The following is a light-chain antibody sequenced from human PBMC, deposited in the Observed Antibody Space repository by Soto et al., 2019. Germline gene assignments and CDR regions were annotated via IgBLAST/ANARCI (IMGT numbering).Light chain of an antibody. V-gene: IGKV1-33*01. Sequence: DIQMTQSPSSLSASVGDRVTITCQASQDISNYLNWYQQKPGKAPKLLIYDASNLETGVPSRFSGSGSGTDFTFNISSLQSEDIATYYCQQYDNFPGIGFGQGTRLEIK. J-gene: IGKJ5*01. CDR2: DAS. CDR1: QDISNY. CDR3: QQYDNFPGIG.